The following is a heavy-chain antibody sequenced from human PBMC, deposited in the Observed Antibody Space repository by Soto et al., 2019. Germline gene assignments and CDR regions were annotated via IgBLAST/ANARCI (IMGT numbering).Heavy chain of an antibody. Sequence: GGSLRLSCAASGFTFSNYAMSWVRQAPGKGLEWVSLIRGGGGPTNYADSVKGRFTVSRDNSNNMLFLQMSSLRADDTAVYYCVKDFRVGCDWTHDWGQGTMVTVSS. CDR1: GFTFSNYA. CDR2: IRGGGGPT. V-gene: IGHV3-23*01. CDR3: VKDFRVGCDWTHD. D-gene: IGHD5-12*01. J-gene: IGHJ4*02.